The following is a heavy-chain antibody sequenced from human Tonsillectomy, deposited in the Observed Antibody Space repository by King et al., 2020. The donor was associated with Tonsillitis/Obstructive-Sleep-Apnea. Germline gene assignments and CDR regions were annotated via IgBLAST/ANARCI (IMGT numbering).Heavy chain of an antibody. Sequence: MQLQESGPGLVKPSETLSLTCTVSGGSVSSGSYYWSWIRQPPGKGLEWIGYIYYSGSTNYNPSLKSRVTISVDTSKNQFSLKLSSVTAADTAVYYCAMGVVAGATRQADAFDIWGQGTMVTVSS. CDR3: AMGVVAGATRQADAFDI. J-gene: IGHJ3*02. CDR1: GGSVSSGSYY. CDR2: IYYSGST. D-gene: IGHD1-26*01. V-gene: IGHV4-61*01.